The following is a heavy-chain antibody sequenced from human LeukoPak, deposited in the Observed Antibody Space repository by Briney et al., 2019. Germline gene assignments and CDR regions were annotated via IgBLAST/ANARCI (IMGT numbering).Heavy chain of an antibody. CDR1: GFTFSSYS. Sequence: PGGSLRLSCAASGFTFSSYSMNWVRQAPGKGLEWVSSISSSSSYIYYADSVKGRFTISRDNAKNSLYLQVNSLRAEDTAVYYCARDFGSDTAKVPDYYGMDVWGQGTTVTVSS. V-gene: IGHV3-21*01. J-gene: IGHJ6*02. CDR3: ARDFGSDTAKVPDYYGMDV. CDR2: ISSSSSYI. D-gene: IGHD5-18*01.